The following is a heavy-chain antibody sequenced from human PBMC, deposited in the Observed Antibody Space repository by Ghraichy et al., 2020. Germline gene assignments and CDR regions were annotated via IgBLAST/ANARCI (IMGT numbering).Heavy chain of an antibody. V-gene: IGHV3-74*01. CDR2: INSDGSSI. Sequence: GGSLRLSCAASGFTFSSYWMYWVRQAPGKGLVWVSRINSDGSSINYADSVKGRLTISRDNAKNTLYLQMNSLRAEDTAVYYCARDSLIAAAGISYWGQGTLVTVSS. J-gene: IGHJ4*02. CDR1: GFTFSSYW. CDR3: ARDSLIAAAGISY. D-gene: IGHD6-13*01.